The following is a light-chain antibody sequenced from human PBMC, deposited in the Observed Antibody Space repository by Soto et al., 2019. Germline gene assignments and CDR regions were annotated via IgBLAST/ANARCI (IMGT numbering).Light chain of an antibody. J-gene: IGLJ3*02. CDR3: SSYTTISTLEV. CDR1: SSDVGGYKY. CDR2: EVS. Sequence: QSALTQPASVSGSPGQSITISCTGTSSDVGGYKYVSWYQQHPGKAPKLMIYEVSNRPSGVSNRFSGSKSGNTASLTISGLQAEDEADYYCSSYTTISTLEVFVGGTKLTVL. V-gene: IGLV2-14*01.